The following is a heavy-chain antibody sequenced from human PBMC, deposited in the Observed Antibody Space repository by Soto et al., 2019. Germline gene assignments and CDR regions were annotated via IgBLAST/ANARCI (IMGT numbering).Heavy chain of an antibody. CDR3: ARGPYYDFWSGYLKYYFDY. CDR2: INHSGST. J-gene: IGHJ4*02. Sequence: SETLSLTCAVYGGSFSGYYWSWIRQPPGKGLEWIGEINHSGSTNYNPSLKSRVTISVDTSKNQFSLKLSSVTAADTAVYYCARGPYYDFWSGYLKYYFDYWGQGTLVTVSS. CDR1: GGSFSGYY. V-gene: IGHV4-34*01. D-gene: IGHD3-3*01.